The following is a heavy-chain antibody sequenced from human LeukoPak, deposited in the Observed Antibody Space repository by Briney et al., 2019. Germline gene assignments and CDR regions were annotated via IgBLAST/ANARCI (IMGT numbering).Heavy chain of an antibody. CDR1: GFTFSDCA. J-gene: IGHJ3*02. D-gene: IGHD5-18*01. Sequence: RTGGSLRLSCAASGFTFSDCAMHWVRQAPGKGLEWVALISYDGNNKYYTDSVKGRFIISRDNSKNILYLQMNSLRAEDTAVYFCARDPKGGFSYGWGAFDIWGQGTMVTVSS. CDR2: ISYDGNNK. CDR3: ARDPKGGFSYGWGAFDI. V-gene: IGHV3-30-3*01.